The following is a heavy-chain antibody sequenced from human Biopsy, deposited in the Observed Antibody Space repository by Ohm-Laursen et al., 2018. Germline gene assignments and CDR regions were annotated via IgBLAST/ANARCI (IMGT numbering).Heavy chain of an antibody. CDR2: IYGGGSPV. V-gene: IGHV3-48*03. D-gene: IGHD1-26*01. J-gene: IGHJ3*01. Sequence: SLRLSCSASGFAFNLYEMNWVRQAPGKGMEWISYIYGGGSPVSYADSAKGRFTISRDNAQNSLYLHMNSLRAEDTAVYYCARLNSRTYDASDLWGQGTMVIVSS. CDR3: ARLNSRTYDASDL. CDR1: GFAFNLYE.